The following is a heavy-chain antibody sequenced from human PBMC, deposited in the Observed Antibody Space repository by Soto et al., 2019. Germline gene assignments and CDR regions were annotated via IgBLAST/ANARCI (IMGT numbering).Heavy chain of an antibody. J-gene: IGHJ3*02. Sequence: SETLSLTCPVSGGSISSYYWSWIRQPPGKGLEWIGYIYYSGSTNYNPSLKSRVTISVDTSKNQSSLKLSSVTAADTAVYYCAACGTYYDILTGSGAFDIWGQGTMVTVSS. V-gene: IGHV4-59*01. CDR1: GGSISSYY. CDR2: IYYSGST. CDR3: AACGTYYDILTGSGAFDI. D-gene: IGHD3-9*01.